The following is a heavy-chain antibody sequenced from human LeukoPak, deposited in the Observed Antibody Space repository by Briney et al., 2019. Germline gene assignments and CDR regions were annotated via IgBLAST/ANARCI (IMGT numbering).Heavy chain of an antibody. Sequence: GESLKISCKGLGYSFSNYWSAWVRQMPGKGLEWMGIIYPGGSETRYDPSFQGQVTISADMSTSTAYLQWSSLRASGTAMYYCARASRDGYNQNFDHWGQGTLVTVSS. V-gene: IGHV5-51*01. J-gene: IGHJ4*02. CDR1: GYSFSNYW. D-gene: IGHD5-24*01. CDR3: ARASRDGYNQNFDH. CDR2: IYPGGSET.